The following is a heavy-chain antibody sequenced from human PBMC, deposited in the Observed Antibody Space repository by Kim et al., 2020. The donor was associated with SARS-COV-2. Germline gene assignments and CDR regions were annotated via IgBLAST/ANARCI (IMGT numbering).Heavy chain of an antibody. V-gene: IGHV3-30*03. Sequence: GGSLRLSCAASGFTFSSYGMHWVRQAPGKGLEWVAVISYDGSNKYYADSVKGRFTISRDNSKNTLYLQMNSLRAEDTAVYYCARPYSGSYYAGIDCWGQGTLVTVSS. CDR3: ARPYSGSYYAGIDC. CDR1: GFTFSSYG. CDR2: ISYDGSNK. D-gene: IGHD1-26*01. J-gene: IGHJ4*02.